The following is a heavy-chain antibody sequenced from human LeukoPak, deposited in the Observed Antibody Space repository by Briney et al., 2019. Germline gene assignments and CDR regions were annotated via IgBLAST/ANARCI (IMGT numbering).Heavy chain of an antibody. CDR2: IKSKTDGGTT. V-gene: IGHV3-15*01. J-gene: IGHJ3*02. Sequence: GRSLRLSCAASGFTFSNAWMSWVRQAPGKGLEWVGRIKSKTDGGTTDYAAPVKGRFTISRDDSKNTLYLQMNSLKTEDTAVYYCTTDYQVDTARVHDAFDIWGQGTMVTVSS. D-gene: IGHD5-18*01. CDR3: TTDYQVDTARVHDAFDI. CDR1: GFTFSNAW.